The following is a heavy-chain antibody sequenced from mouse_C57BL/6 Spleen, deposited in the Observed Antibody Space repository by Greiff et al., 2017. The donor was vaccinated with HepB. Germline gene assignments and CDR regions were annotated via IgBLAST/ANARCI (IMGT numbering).Heavy chain of an antibody. CDR3: AMGSYDYDGAWFAY. CDR2: IHPSDSDT. CDR1: GYTFTSYW. D-gene: IGHD2-4*01. J-gene: IGHJ3*01. Sequence: VKLQQPGAELVKPGASVKVSCKASGYTFTSYWMHWVKQRPGQGLEWIGRIHPSDSDTNYNQKFKGKATLTVDKSSSTAYMQLSSLTSEDSAVYYCAMGSYDYDGAWFAYWGQGTLVTVSA. V-gene: IGHV1-74*01.